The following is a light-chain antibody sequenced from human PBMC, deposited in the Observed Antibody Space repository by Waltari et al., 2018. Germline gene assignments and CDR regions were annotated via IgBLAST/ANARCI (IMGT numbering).Light chain of an antibody. CDR1: QSIGRS. J-gene: IGKJ1*01. V-gene: IGKV3-20*01. Sequence: EIMLTQSSGTLSLSPGERATISCRTSQSIGRSLAWYQQKPGQAPRLLIYGASSRATDIPDRFSGSGSGTDFSLTINRLEPEDSALYYCQHYVRLPVTFGQGTKVEIK. CDR3: QHYVRLPVT. CDR2: GAS.